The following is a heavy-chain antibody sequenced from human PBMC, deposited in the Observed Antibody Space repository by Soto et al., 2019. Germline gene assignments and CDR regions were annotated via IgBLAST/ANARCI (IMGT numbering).Heavy chain of an antibody. CDR2: INPNTGDT. Sequence: ALVKVSCKASGYTFTGYYIHWLRQRVRQAPGQGLEWMGWINPNTGDTHYGQNFQGRVTMTRDTSISTAYMDLTSLRYDDTAVYYCARDAVWSGRSVLLDYYGLEVWGQGATVTVSS. V-gene: IGHV1-2*02. CDR3: ARDAVWSGRSVLLDYYGLEV. J-gene: IGHJ6*02. CDR1: GYTFTGYY. D-gene: IGHD3-3*01.